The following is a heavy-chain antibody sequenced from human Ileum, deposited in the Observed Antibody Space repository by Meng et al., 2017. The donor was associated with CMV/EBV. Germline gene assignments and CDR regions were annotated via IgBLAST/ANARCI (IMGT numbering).Heavy chain of an antibody. CDR3: ARVDVGTRLYAAFDI. D-gene: IGHD1-26*01. J-gene: IGHJ3*02. CDR2: ISDHNGYT. V-gene: IGHV1-18*01. CDR1: GYTFSSHG. Sequence: ASVKVSCKASGYTFSSHGITWVRQAPGQGLEWLGWISDHNGYTKYTQKFQGRVTMTRDTVTSTAYMELRNLRSDDTAVYFCARVDVGTRLYAAFDIWGQGTKVTVSS.